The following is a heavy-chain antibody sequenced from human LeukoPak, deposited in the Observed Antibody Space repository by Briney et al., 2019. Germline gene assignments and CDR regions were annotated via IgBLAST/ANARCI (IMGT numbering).Heavy chain of an antibody. CDR1: GFTFSSYA. CDR2: ISGSGGST. CDR3: AKDRRRHYYDSSGPY. J-gene: IGHJ4*02. Sequence: LAGGSLRLSCAASGFTFSSYAMSWVRQAPGKGLERVSAISGSGGSTYYADSVKGRFTISRDNSKNTLYLQMNSLRAEDTAVYYCAKDRRRHYYDSSGPYWGQGTLVTVSS. D-gene: IGHD3-22*01. V-gene: IGHV3-23*01.